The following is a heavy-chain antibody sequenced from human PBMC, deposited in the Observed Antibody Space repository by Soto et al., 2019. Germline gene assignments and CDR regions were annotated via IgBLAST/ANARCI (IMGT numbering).Heavy chain of an antibody. J-gene: IGHJ5*02. V-gene: IGHV4-4*07. CDR1: GGSISPFY. D-gene: IGHD1-1*01. CDR2: LYASGTT. CDR3: VRDGTKTLRDWFDP. Sequence: PSETLSLTCTVSGGSISPFYWSWVRQPPGKGLEWIGRLYASGTTNYDPSLKSRVMMSVDTSKKQFSLKLRSVTAADTAVYYCVRDGTKTLRDWFDPWGQGISVTVSS.